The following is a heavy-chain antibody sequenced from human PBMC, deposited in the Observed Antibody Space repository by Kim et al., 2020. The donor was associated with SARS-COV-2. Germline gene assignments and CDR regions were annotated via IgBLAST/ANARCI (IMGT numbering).Heavy chain of an antibody. CDR3: AKEILVKGYYDSSGYYPPDY. V-gene: IGHV3-23*01. Sequence: GGSLRLSCAASGFTFSSYAMSWVRQAPGKGLEWVSAISGSGGSTYYADSVKGRFTISRDNSKNTLYLQMNSLRAEDTAVYYCAKEILVKGYYDSSGYYPPDYWGQGTLVTVSS. CDR1: GFTFSSYA. J-gene: IGHJ4*02. D-gene: IGHD3-22*01. CDR2: ISGSGGST.